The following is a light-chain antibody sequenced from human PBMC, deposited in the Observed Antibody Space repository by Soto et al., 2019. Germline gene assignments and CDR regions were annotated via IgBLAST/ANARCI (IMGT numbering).Light chain of an antibody. J-gene: IGKJ4*01. CDR1: QDIANY. CDR3: QQYGNSPLT. CDR2: GAS. Sequence: DIQLTQSPSFLSESVGDRVTITCRASQDIANYLAWYQQKPGKAPKLLIFGASKLQSGVPSRFSGSGSGTEFTLTISSLQPEDFALYYCQQYGNSPLTFGGGTKVDIK. V-gene: IGKV1-9*01.